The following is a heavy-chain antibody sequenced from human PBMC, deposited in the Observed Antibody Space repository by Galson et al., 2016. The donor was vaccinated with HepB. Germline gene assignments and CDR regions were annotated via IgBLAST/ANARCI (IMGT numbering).Heavy chain of an antibody. V-gene: IGHV3-53*01. CDR2: IFSGDAT. CDR3: EGYSDPFDI. CDR1: GFSVSGKY. J-gene: IGHJ3*02. Sequence: SLRLSCAASGFSVSGKYMSWARQAPGKGLEWVSAIFSGDATYYRDSVKGRFTITRDTSKNNLYLKMNNLRAEDTAIYYCEGYSDPFDIWGQGTMVTVSS. D-gene: IGHD3-22*01.